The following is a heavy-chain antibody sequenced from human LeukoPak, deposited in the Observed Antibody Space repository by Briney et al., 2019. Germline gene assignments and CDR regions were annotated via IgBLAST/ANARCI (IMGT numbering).Heavy chain of an antibody. CDR1: GFTFSSYG. CDR3: ARARGYYYYMDV. CDR2: IKQDGSET. J-gene: IGHJ6*03. Sequence: GGSLRLSCAASGFTFSSYGMHWVRQAPGKGLEWVANIKQDGSETYSVDSVKGRFTISRDNAKNSLYLQMNSLRAEDTAVYYCARARGYYYYMDVWGKGTTVTVSS. V-gene: IGHV3-7*01.